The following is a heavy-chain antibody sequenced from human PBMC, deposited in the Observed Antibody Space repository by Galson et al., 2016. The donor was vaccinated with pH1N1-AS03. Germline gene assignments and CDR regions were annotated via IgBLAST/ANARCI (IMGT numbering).Heavy chain of an antibody. CDR1: GYSFTNNW. Sequence: QSGAEVTKPGESLKISCKGSGYSFTNNWINWVRQTPGKGLEWMGIIFPGDSASIYSPSFQGQVTFSADKSINTAFLQWTSLKTSDTAIYYCARGNCGPAPYDYWGQGTVVTVSS. CDR3: ARGNCGPAPYDY. J-gene: IGHJ4*02. V-gene: IGHV5-51*01. CDR2: IFPGDSAS. D-gene: IGHD2-21*01.